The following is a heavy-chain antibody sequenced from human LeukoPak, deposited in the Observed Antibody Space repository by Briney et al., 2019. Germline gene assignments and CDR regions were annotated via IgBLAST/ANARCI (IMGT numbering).Heavy chain of an antibody. V-gene: IGHV3-33*08. CDR1: GFTFSSYG. Sequence: GGSLRLSCVASGFTFSSYGMHWVRQAPGKGLEWVAVIWYDGSNKYYADSVKGRFTTSRDNSKDTLYLQMNSLRAEDTAVYYCATDRNSGKYYDYWGQGTLVTVSS. D-gene: IGHD1-26*01. J-gene: IGHJ4*02. CDR3: ATDRNSGKYYDY. CDR2: IWYDGSNK.